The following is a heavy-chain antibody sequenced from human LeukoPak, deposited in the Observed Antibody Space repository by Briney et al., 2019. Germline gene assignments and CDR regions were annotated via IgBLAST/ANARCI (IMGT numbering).Heavy chain of an antibody. Sequence: GGSPRLSCAASGFTFSTFGFNWVRQAQWKGLEWVSSISHSSIYRSYADSVKGRFTISRDNARNSLYLQMDSLRVEDTAVYYCARGYYYDSSVAYWGQGTLVTVSS. D-gene: IGHD3-22*01. CDR2: ISHSSIYR. J-gene: IGHJ4*02. CDR3: ARGYYYDSSVAY. V-gene: IGHV3-21*01. CDR1: GFTFSTFG.